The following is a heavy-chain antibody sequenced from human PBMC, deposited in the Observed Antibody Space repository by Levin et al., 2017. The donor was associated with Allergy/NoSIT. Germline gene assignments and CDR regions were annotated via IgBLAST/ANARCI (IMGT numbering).Heavy chain of an antibody. V-gene: IGHV4-34*01. D-gene: IGHD2-2*01. J-gene: IGHJ5*02. CDR1: GGSFSGYY. Sequence: GSLRLSCAVYGGSFSGYYWSWIRQPPGKGLEWIGEINHSGSTNYNPSLKSRVTISVDTSKNQFSLKLSSVTAADTAVYYCARLDIVVVPAAMGMSDWFDPWGQGTLVTVSS. CDR3: ARLDIVVVPAAMGMSDWFDP. CDR2: INHSGST.